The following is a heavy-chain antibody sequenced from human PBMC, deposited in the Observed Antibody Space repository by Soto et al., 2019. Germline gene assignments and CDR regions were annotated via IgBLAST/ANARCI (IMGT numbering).Heavy chain of an antibody. CDR2: INHSGST. CDR1: GGSFSGYY. D-gene: IGHD6-13*01. Sequence: QVQLQQWGAGLLKPSETLSLTCAVYGGSFSGYYWSWIRQPPGKGLEWIGEINHSGSTNYNPSLKSRVTISVDTSKNQFSLKLSSVTAADTAVYYCARGLGYRGWFDPWGQGTLVTVSS. J-gene: IGHJ5*02. V-gene: IGHV4-34*01. CDR3: ARGLGYRGWFDP.